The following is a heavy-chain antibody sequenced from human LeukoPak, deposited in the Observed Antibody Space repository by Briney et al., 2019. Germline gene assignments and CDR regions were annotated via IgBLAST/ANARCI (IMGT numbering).Heavy chain of an antibody. J-gene: IGHJ5*02. CDR3: ARAVVVAAKANWFDP. V-gene: IGHV4-59*01. Sequence: SEILSLTCTVSGGSISSYYWSWIRQPPGKGLEWIGYIYYSGSTNYNPSLKSRVTISVDTSKNQFSLKLSSVTAADTAVYYCARAVVVAAKANWFDPWGQGTLVTVSS. D-gene: IGHD2-15*01. CDR2: IYYSGST. CDR1: GGSISSYY.